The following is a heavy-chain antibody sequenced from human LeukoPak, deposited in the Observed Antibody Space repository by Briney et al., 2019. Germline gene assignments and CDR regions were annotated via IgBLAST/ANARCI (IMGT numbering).Heavy chain of an antibody. CDR3: ARTERPPGSIAVAGRVWD. J-gene: IGHJ4*02. V-gene: IGHV4-39*07. D-gene: IGHD6-19*01. CDR2: IYYSGST. CDR1: GGSISSSSYY. Sequence: SETLSLTCTVSGGSISSSSYYWGWIRQPPGKGLEWIGSIYYSGSTYYNPSLKSRVTISVDTSKNQFSLKLSSVTAADTAVYYCARTERPPGSIAVAGRVWDWGQGTLVTVSS.